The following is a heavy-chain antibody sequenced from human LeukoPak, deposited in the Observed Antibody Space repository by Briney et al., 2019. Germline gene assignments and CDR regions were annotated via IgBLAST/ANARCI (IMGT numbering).Heavy chain of an antibody. Sequence: GASVKLSCKASGYTFTSYDINWVRQANGQGLEWMGWMNPNSGNTGYAQKFQGRVTMTRNTSISTAYMELISLRSEDTAVYYCASRSITMVRGVIITFNWFDPWGQGTLVTVSS. CDR3: ASRSITMVRGVIITFNWFDP. CDR2: MNPNSGNT. J-gene: IGHJ5*02. CDR1: GYTFTSYD. D-gene: IGHD3-10*01. V-gene: IGHV1-8*01.